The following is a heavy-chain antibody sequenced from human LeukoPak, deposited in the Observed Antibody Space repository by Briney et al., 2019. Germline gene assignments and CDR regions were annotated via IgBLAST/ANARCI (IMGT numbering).Heavy chain of an antibody. CDR2: ISAYNGNT. CDR3: ARDLTPIAVAGRFDY. J-gene: IGHJ4*02. CDR1: GYTFTSYG. V-gene: IGHV1-18*01. Sequence: GASVKVSCKASGYTFTSYGISWVRQAPGQGLEWMGRISAYNGNTNYAQKLQGRVTMTTDTSTSTAYMELRSLRSDDTAVYYCARDLTPIAVAGRFDYWGQGTLDAVSS. D-gene: IGHD6-19*01.